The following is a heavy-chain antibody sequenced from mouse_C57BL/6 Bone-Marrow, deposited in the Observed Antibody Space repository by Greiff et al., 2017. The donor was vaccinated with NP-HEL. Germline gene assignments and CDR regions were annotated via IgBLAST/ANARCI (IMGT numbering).Heavy chain of an antibody. V-gene: IGHV1-82*01. CDR2: IYPGDGDT. CDR1: GYAFSSSW. Sequence: VQGVESGPELVKPGASVKISCKASGYAFSSSWMNWVKQRPGKGLEWIGRIYPGDGDTNYNGKFKGKATLTADKSSSTAYIQLSSLTSEDSAVYFCANMRLRPYYAMDYWGQGTSVTVSS. J-gene: IGHJ4*01. CDR3: ANMRLRPYYAMDY. D-gene: IGHD2-4*01.